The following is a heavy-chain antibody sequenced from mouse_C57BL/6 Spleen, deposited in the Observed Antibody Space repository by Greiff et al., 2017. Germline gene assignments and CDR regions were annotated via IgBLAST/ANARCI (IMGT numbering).Heavy chain of an antibody. V-gene: IGHV5-9*01. CDR3: ARHSTRAMDY. Sequence: DVMLVESGGGLVKPGGSLKLSCAASGFTFSSYTMSWVRQTPEKRLEWVATISGGGGNTYYPDSVKGRFTISRDNAKNTLYLQMSSLRSEDTALYYCARHSTRAMDYWGQGTSVTVSS. D-gene: IGHD2-14*01. J-gene: IGHJ4*01. CDR1: GFTFSSYT. CDR2: ISGGGGNT.